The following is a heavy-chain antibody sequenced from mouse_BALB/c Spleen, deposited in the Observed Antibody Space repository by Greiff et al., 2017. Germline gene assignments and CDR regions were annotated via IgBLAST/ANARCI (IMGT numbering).Heavy chain of an antibody. CDR2: ISYDGSN. D-gene: IGHD2-1*01. CDR3: ESDYDNYRGDAMDY. J-gene: IGHJ4*01. Sequence: EVKLQESGPGLVKPSQSLSLTCSVTGYSITSCYYWNWIRKFPGNKLEWMGYISYDGSNNYNPPLKNRIPITRDTSKNQFFLKLNSVTTEDTATDFCESDYDNYRGDAMDYWGQGTSVTVSA. V-gene: IGHV3-6*02. CDR1: GYSITSCYY.